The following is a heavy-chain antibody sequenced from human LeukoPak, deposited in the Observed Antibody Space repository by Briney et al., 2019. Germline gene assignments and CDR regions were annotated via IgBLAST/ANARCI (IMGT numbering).Heavy chain of an antibody. D-gene: IGHD1-26*01. Sequence: GASVKVSCKASGYTFTSYGISWVRQAPGQGLEWMGWISAYNGNTNYAQKLQGRVTMTTDTSTSTAYMELRSVRSDDTAVYYCARDVVGATYRYNFDYWGQGTLVTVSS. V-gene: IGHV1-18*01. CDR2: ISAYNGNT. CDR1: GYTFTSYG. CDR3: ARDVVGATYRYNFDY. J-gene: IGHJ4*02.